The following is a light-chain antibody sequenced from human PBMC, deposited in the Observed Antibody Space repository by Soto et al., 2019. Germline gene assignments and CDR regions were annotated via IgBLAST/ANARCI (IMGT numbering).Light chain of an antibody. V-gene: IGLV2-8*01. CDR3: ISHVGHSNV. CDR2: DVS. CDR1: SSDVGGSDY. Sequence: QSALTQPPSASGSPGQSVTISCTGTSSDVGGSDYVSWYQHHPGKAPKLMIYDVSKRPSGVPDRFSGSKSGSMASLTVSGLQAEDEADYYCISHVGHSNVFGTGTKLTVL. J-gene: IGLJ1*01.